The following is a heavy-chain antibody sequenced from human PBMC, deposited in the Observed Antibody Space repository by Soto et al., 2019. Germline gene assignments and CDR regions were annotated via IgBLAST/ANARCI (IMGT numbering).Heavy chain of an antibody. CDR1: GYSIISGYY. CDR2: IYHGGST. V-gene: IGHV4-38-2*01. J-gene: IGHJ5*02. Sequence: PSETLSLTCAVSGYSIISGYYLGLLRHPPGKVLEWSGSIYHGGSTYYNPSLNSRVTLSIDMTNNHVSLVLNSVTAADTAVYYCARVGPWVPYYYDSSPYTFENWFDPWGQGTLVTVSS. D-gene: IGHD3-22*01. CDR3: ARVGPWVPYYYDSSPYTFENWFDP.